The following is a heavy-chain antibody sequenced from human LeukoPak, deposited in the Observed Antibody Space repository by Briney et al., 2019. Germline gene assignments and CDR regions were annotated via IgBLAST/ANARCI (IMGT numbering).Heavy chain of an antibody. Sequence: PGGSLRLSCAASGFTFSTYWMNRVRQAPGKGLEWVANIKQDGSQKNYVDSVKGRFTTSRDNAKNSLYLQMDSLRVEDTAVYYCVSSWTIGYWGQGTLVTVSS. CDR3: VSSWTIGY. D-gene: IGHD3/OR15-3a*01. V-gene: IGHV3-7*01. CDR1: GFTFSTYW. CDR2: IKQDGSQK. J-gene: IGHJ4*02.